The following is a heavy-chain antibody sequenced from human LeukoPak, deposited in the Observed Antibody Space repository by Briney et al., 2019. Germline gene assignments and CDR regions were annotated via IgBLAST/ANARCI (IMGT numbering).Heavy chain of an antibody. Sequence: GGSLRLSCAASGFTFNNYNMNWVRQAPGKGLEWVSSISSSSDYIYYADSVKGRFTISRDNAKNSLYLQMNSLRAEDTAVYYCARDSDYYDSSGYYPGDYWGQGTLVTVSS. D-gene: IGHD3-22*01. CDR1: GFTFNNYN. V-gene: IGHV3-21*01. J-gene: IGHJ4*02. CDR3: ARDSDYYDSSGYYPGDY. CDR2: ISSSSDYI.